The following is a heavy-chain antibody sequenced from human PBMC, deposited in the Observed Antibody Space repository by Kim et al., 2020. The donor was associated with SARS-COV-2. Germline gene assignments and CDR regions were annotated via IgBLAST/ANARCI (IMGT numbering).Heavy chain of an antibody. CDR3: ARLPAKIAAAIPNWFDP. V-gene: IGHV1-69*13. Sequence: SVKVSCKASGGTFSSYAISWVRQAPGQGLEWMGGIIPIFGTANYAQKFQGRVTITADESTSTAYMELSSLRSEDTAVYYCARLPAKIAAAIPNWFDPWGQGTLVTVSS. CDR2: IIPIFGTA. D-gene: IGHD6-13*01. CDR1: GGTFSSYA. J-gene: IGHJ5*02.